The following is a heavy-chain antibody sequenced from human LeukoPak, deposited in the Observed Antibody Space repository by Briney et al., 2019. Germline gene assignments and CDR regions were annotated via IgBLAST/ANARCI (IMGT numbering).Heavy chain of an antibody. CDR1: GFTSSSYG. CDR2: ISYDGSNK. Sequence: GGSLRLSCAASGFTSSSYGMHWVRQAPGKGLEWVAVISYDGSNKYYADSVKGRFTISRDNSKNTLYLQMNSLRAEDTAVYYCESPYYYDSSGYDWGQGTMVTVSS. D-gene: IGHD3-22*01. V-gene: IGHV3-30*03. CDR3: ESPYYYDSSGYD. J-gene: IGHJ3*01.